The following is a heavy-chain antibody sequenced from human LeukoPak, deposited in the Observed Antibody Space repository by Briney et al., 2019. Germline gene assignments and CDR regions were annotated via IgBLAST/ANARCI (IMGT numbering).Heavy chain of an antibody. V-gene: IGHV5-51*01. Sequence: GESLKLSCKGSGYSFTDYWIAWVRQMPGKGLEWMGIVYPRNSETRYSPSFQGQVTISADKSITTAHLQWSSLKASGTAMYFCARHRYSGSDTQGFDYWGQGTLVTVSS. CDR3: ARHRYSGSDTQGFDY. CDR2: VYPRNSET. D-gene: IGHD5-12*01. J-gene: IGHJ4*02. CDR1: GYSFTDYW.